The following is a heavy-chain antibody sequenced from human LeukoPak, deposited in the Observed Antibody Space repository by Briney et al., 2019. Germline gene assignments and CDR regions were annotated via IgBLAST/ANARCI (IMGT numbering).Heavy chain of an antibody. J-gene: IGHJ4*02. V-gene: IGHV4-59*12. Sequence: PSETLSLTCTVSGGSISSYYWSWIRQPPGKGLEWIGYIYYSGSTNYNPSLQSRVIISLDTSKNQFSLKLSSVTAADTAVYYCARLVGATPLGDYWGQGTLVTVSS. D-gene: IGHD1-26*01. CDR2: IYYSGST. CDR3: ARLVGATPLGDY. CDR1: GGSISSYY.